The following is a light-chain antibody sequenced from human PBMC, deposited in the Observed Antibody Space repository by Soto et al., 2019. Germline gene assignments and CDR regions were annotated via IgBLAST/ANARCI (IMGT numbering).Light chain of an antibody. J-gene: IGKJ5*01. Sequence: IQMTQSPSSLSASVGDRVTITCRASQDIRNDLGWYQQKPGKAPKLLIYAASSLQSGVPSRFSGSGSGTDFTLTISSLQPEDFATYYCQQTYSTLSITFGQGTRLEIK. CDR3: QQTYSTLSIT. V-gene: IGKV1-6*01. CDR2: AAS. CDR1: QDIRND.